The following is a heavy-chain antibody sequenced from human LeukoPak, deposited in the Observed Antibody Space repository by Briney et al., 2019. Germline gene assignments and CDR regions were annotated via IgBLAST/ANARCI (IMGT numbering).Heavy chain of an antibody. CDR3: ARDLILYYYYYMDV. D-gene: IGHD3/OR15-3a*01. CDR2: INPNSGGT. CDR1: GYTFTGYY. Sequence: ASVKVSCKASGYTFTGYYMHWVRQAPGQGLEWMGWINPNSGGTNYAQKFQGRVTMTRDTSISTAYMELSRLRSDDTAVYYCARDLILYYYYYMDVWGKGTTVTVSS. J-gene: IGHJ6*03. V-gene: IGHV1-2*02.